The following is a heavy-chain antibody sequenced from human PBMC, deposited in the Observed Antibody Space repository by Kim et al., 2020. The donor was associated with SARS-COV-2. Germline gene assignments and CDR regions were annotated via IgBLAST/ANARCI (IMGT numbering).Heavy chain of an antibody. CDR3: ARDKVLAVAGTLGVDY. J-gene: IGHJ4*02. V-gene: IGHV3-21*01. CDR1: GFTFSSYS. Sequence: GGSLRLSCAASGFTFSSYSMNWVRQAPGKGLEWVSSISSSSSYIYYADSVKGRFTISRDNAKNSLYLQMNSLRAEDTAVYYCARDKVLAVAGTLGVDYWGQGTLVTVSS. D-gene: IGHD6-19*01. CDR2: ISSSSSYI.